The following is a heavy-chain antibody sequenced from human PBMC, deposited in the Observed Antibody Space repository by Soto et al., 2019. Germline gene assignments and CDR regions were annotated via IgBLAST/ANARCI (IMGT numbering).Heavy chain of an antibody. V-gene: IGHV4-59*01. CDR2: IYYSGST. D-gene: IGHD5-18*01. Sequence: SETLSLTCTVSGGSISSYYWSWIRQPPGKGLEWIGYIYYSGSTNYNPSLKSRVTISVDTSKNQFSLKLSSVTAADTAVYYCARETRSYGQGPLDYWGQGTLVTSPQ. J-gene: IGHJ4*02. CDR1: GGSISSYY. CDR3: ARETRSYGQGPLDY.